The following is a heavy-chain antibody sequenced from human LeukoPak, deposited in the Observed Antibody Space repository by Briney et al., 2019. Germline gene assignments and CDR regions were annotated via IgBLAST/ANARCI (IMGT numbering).Heavy chain of an antibody. CDR2: ISSSGSTI. CDR3: ARRGYSYGWWFDP. D-gene: IGHD5-18*01. CDR1: GFTFSNAW. J-gene: IGHJ5*02. V-gene: IGHV3-11*04. Sequence: GGSLRLSCAASGFTFSNAWMSWVRQAPGKGLEWVSYISSSGSTIYYADSVKGRFTISRDNAKNSLYLQMNSLRAEDTAVYYCARRGYSYGWWFDPWGQGTLVTVSS.